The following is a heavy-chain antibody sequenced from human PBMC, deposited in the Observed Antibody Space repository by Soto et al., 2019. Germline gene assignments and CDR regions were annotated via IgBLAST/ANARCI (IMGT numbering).Heavy chain of an antibody. Sequence: EVQLVESGGGLVKPERSLRLSCTASGFTFGDYAMSWFRQAPGKGLEWVGFIRSKAYGGTTEYAASVKGRFTISRDDSKSIAYLQMNSLKTEDTAVYYCTRWARDIVVVVAARFDYWGQGTLVTVSS. V-gene: IGHV3-49*05. D-gene: IGHD2-15*01. CDR2: IRSKAYGGTT. CDR3: TRWARDIVVVVAARFDY. CDR1: GFTFGDYA. J-gene: IGHJ4*02.